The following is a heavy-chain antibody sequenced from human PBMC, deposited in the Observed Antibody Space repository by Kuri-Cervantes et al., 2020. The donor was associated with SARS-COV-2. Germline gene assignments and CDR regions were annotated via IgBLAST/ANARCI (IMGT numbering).Heavy chain of an antibody. D-gene: IGHD2-2*01. CDR2: ISYDGSNK. CDR1: GFTFSSYG. V-gene: IGHV3-30*18. Sequence: GESLKISCAASGFTFSSYGMHWVRQAPGKGLEWVAVISYDGSNKYYADSVKGRFTISRDNSKSTLYLQMNSLRAEDTAVYYCAKAVCIVVVPAALGFDYYYGMDVWGQGTTVTVSS. CDR3: AKAVCIVVVPAALGFDYYYGMDV. J-gene: IGHJ6*02.